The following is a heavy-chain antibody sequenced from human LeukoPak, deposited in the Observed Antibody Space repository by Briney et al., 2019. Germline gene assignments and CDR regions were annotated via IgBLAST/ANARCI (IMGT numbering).Heavy chain of an antibody. CDR1: GFTLSSVW. V-gene: IGHV3-74*01. CDR3: ATDGSYALGG. Sequence: PGGSLRLSCEASGFTLSSVWMHWVRQAPGKGLAWVSYILSDGSMTNYADNVKGRFTVSRDNAKNTVYLQMNSLRVEDTAVYYCATDGSYALGGWGQGTLVTVSS. CDR2: ILSDGSMT. D-gene: IGHD3-16*01. J-gene: IGHJ4*02.